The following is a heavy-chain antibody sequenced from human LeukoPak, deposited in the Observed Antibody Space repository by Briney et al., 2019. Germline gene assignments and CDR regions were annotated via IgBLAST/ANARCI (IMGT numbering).Heavy chain of an antibody. CDR3: AKDIHPGLDSGASCCFDY. J-gene: IGHJ4*02. D-gene: IGHD3-22*01. CDR2: VSGYNGNT. CDR1: GYTFSRHG. V-gene: IGHV1-18*01. Sequence: ASVKVSSKTSGYTFSRHGITWVRQAPGQGFEWMGWVSGYNGNTNYAQSVQGRVTMTTDTSTNTAYMELRSLRSDDTAVYYCAKDIHPGLDSGASCCFDYWGQGTPVTVSS.